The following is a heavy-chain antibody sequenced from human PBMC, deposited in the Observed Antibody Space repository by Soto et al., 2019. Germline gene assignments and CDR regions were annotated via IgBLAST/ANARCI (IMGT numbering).Heavy chain of an antibody. CDR1: GFTVGNNY. V-gene: IGHV3-66*01. J-gene: IGHJ4*02. Sequence: EVQLVESGGGLVQPGGSLRLSCAVSGFTVGNNYMRWVRQAPGKGLEWVSLIYSGGDSFYADSVKDRFTISRDSSRNTLYLQMNILRVEDTPVYYCATSPAVGCWGQGILVTVSS. CDR3: ATSPAVGC. CDR2: IYSGGDS. D-gene: IGHD6-13*01.